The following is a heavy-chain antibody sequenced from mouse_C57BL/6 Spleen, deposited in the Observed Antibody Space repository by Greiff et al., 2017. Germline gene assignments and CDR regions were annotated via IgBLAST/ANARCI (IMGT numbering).Heavy chain of an antibody. CDR1: GYSFTGYF. J-gene: IGHJ2*01. CDR3: ARNDGFHFDY. V-gene: IGHV1-20*01. CDR2: INPYNGDT. D-gene: IGHD2-3*01. Sequence: EVQLVESGPELVKPGDSVKISCKASGYSFTGYFMNWVMQSHGKSLEWIGRINPYNGDTFYNQKFKGKATLTVDKSSSTAHMELRSLTSEDSAVYYCARNDGFHFDYWGQGTTLTVSS.